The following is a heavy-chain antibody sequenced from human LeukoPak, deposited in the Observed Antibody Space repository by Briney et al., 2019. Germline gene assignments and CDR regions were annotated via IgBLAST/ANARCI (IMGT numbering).Heavy chain of an antibody. CDR3: ARGGTLDY. CDR2: IYYSGSA. V-gene: IGHV4-59*13. Sequence: SETLSVTCAVSGASISSYYWTWIRQPPGKGLEWIGYIYYSGSANYNPSLKSRVTISIDTSKNQFSLKLSSVTAADTAVYYCARGGTLDYWGQGTLVTVSS. CDR1: GASISSYY. D-gene: IGHD1-26*01. J-gene: IGHJ4*02.